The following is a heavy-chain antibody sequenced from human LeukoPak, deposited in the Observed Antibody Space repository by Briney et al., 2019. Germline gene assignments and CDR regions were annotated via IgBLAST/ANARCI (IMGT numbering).Heavy chain of an antibody. CDR2: IYYSGST. D-gene: IGHD2-15*01. Sequence: SETLSLTCTVSGASFSRYYWSWIRQSPGKGLQWIGYIYYSGSTRYNPSLKSRVSISVDTAKDQISLKLSSVTAADTAVYYCARGRGGSGTYPGIDFWGQGTLVTVSS. J-gene: IGHJ4*02. CDR1: GASFSRYY. V-gene: IGHV4-59*01. CDR3: ARGRGGSGTYPGIDF.